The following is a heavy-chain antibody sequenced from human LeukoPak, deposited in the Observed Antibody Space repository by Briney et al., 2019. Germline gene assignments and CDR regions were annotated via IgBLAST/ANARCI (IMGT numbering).Heavy chain of an antibody. D-gene: IGHD3-22*01. CDR2: MNPNSGNT. J-gene: IGHJ4*02. Sequence: ASVKVSCKASGYTFTSYDINWVRQATGQGLEWMGWMNPNSGNTGYAQKFQGRVTMTSNTSISTAYMDLSSLRSEDTAVHYCARTPYHSSGYYSDSWGQGTLVTVSS. CDR3: ARTPYHSSGYYSDS. CDR1: GYTFTSYD. V-gene: IGHV1-8*01.